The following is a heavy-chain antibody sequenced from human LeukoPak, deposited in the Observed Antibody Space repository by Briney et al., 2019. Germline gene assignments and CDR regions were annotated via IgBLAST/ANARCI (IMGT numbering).Heavy chain of an antibody. Sequence: ASVKVSCKASGYTFTSYYMHWVRQAPGQGLEWMGWINPNSGGTNYAQKFQGRVTMTRDTSISTAYMELSRLRSDDTAVYYCARDRSGDGYCSGGSCYSGRDYWGQGTLVTVSS. CDR1: GYTFTSYY. V-gene: IGHV1-2*02. CDR3: ARDRSGDGYCSGGSCYSGRDY. CDR2: INPNSGGT. J-gene: IGHJ4*02. D-gene: IGHD2-15*01.